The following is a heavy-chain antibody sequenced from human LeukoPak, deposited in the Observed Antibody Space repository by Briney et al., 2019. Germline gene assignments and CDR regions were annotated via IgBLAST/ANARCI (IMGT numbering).Heavy chain of an antibody. CDR1: GGSISNYY. CDR2: IYYSGNT. CDR3: ARVGAAGDYYFDY. D-gene: IGHD6-13*01. V-gene: IGHV4-59*01. Sequence: SETLSLTCTVSGGSISNYYWSWIRQPPGKGLEWIGYIYYSGNTNYNPSLKSRVTISEDTSKNQFSLKLTSVTAADTAVYYCARVGAAGDYYFDYWGQGTLVTVSS. J-gene: IGHJ4*02.